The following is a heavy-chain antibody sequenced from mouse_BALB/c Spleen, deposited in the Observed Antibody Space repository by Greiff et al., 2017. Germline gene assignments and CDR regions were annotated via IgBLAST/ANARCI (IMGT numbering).Heavy chain of an antibody. CDR1: GYSITSDYA. J-gene: IGHJ4*01. D-gene: IGHD2-1*01. V-gene: IGHV3-2*02. Sequence: EVQLQPSGPGLVKPSQSLSLTCTVTGYSITSDYAWTWIRQFPGNKLEWMGYISYSGSTSYNPSLKSRISITRDTSKNQFFLQLNSVTTEDTATYYCAKALYGNYDAMDYWGQGTSVTVAS. CDR2: ISYSGST. CDR3: AKALYGNYDAMDY.